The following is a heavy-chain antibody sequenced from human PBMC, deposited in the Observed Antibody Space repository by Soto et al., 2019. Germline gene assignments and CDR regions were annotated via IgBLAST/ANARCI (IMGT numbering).Heavy chain of an antibody. CDR3: ARGGALSTSWYWGDGLDS. D-gene: IGHD6-13*01. CDR2: IIPVFGTP. V-gene: IGHV1-69*06. Sequence: SVKVSCKASGYSFSSHAITWVRQAPGQGLEWMGGIIPVFGTPSYAKKFQGRVTISADKSTNTSYLELRSLRSEDTAVYYCARGGALSTSWYWGDGLDSWGQGTQVTVSS. CDR1: GYSFSSHA. J-gene: IGHJ4*02.